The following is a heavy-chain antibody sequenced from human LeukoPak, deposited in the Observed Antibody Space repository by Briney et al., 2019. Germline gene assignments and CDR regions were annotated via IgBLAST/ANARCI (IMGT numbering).Heavy chain of an antibody. CDR1: GFTFSSYW. V-gene: IGHV3-74*01. D-gene: IGHD6-19*01. CDR2: INSDGSST. J-gene: IGHJ6*02. Sequence: GGSLRLSCAASGFTFSSYWMHWVRQAPGKGLVWVSRINSDGSSTSYADSAKGRFTISRDNAKNTLYLQMNSLRAEDTAVYYCARVRVTVAGTYYYGMDVWGQGTTVTVSS. CDR3: ARVRVTVAGTYYYGMDV.